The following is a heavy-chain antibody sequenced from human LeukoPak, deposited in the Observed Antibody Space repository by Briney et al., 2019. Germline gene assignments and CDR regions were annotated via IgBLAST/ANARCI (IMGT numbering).Heavy chain of an antibody. D-gene: IGHD1-26*01. Sequence: SETLSLTCTVSGGSISSHYWSWIRQPPGKGLEWIGYIYYSGSTNYNPSLKSRVTISVDTSKNQFSLKLSSVTAADTAVYYCASGGTPWELPFDYWGQGTLVTVSS. CDR1: GGSISSHY. CDR2: IYYSGST. CDR3: ASGGTPWELPFDY. V-gene: IGHV4-59*11. J-gene: IGHJ4*02.